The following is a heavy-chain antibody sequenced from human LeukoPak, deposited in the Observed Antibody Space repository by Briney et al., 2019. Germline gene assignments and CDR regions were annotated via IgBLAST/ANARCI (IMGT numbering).Heavy chain of an antibody. CDR3: ARGGRYFDWLLPFDY. Sequence: SVKVSCKASGGTFSSYAISWVRQAPGQGLEWMGGIIPIFGTANYAQKFQGRVTITADESTSTAYMELSSLRSEDTAVYYCARGGRYFDWLLPFDYRGQGTLVTVSS. CDR2: IIPIFGTA. J-gene: IGHJ4*02. V-gene: IGHV1-69*01. D-gene: IGHD3-9*01. CDR1: GGTFSSYA.